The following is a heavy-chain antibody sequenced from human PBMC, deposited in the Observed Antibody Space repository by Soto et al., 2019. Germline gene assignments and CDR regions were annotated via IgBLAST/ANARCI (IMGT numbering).Heavy chain of an antibody. V-gene: IGHV4-59*08. CDR3: ARRSQTGTAFDI. CDR2: IYYSGST. J-gene: IGHJ3*02. CDR1: GGSISSYY. Sequence: SETLSLTCTVSGGSISSYYWSWIRQPPGKGLEWIGYIYYSGSTNYNPSLKTRVTISVDTPKNQFSLKRSSVTAADTAVYYWARRSQTGTAFDIWGQGTMVTVSS. D-gene: IGHD1-1*01.